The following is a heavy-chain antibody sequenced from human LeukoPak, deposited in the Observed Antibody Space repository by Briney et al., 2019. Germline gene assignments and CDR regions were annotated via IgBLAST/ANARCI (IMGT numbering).Heavy chain of an antibody. CDR1: GFTISYYW. CDR2: IKQDGSEK. CDR3: ARSGGLLGSSTSGHNWFDP. J-gene: IGHJ5*02. D-gene: IGHD2-2*01. Sequence: GGSLRLSCAASGFTISYYWMSWVRQVPGKGLEWVANIKQDGSEKYSVDSVKGRFTISRDNAKNSLYLQMNSLRAEDTAVYYCARSGGLLGSSTSGHNWFDPWGQGALVTVSS. V-gene: IGHV3-7*01.